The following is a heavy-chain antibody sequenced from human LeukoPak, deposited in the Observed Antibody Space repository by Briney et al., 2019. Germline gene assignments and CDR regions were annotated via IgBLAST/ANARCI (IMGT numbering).Heavy chain of an antibody. V-gene: IGHV3-30*02. CDR3: AKDLVVVPRVLDY. D-gene: IGHD2-2*01. CDR2: IRYDGSNK. J-gene: IGHJ4*02. CDR1: GFTFSSYG. Sequence: PGGSLRLSCAASGFTFSSYGMHWVRQALGKGLEWVAFIRYDGSNKYYADSVKGRFTISRDNSKNTLYLQMNSLRAEDTAVYYCAKDLVVVPRVLDYWGQGTLVTVSS.